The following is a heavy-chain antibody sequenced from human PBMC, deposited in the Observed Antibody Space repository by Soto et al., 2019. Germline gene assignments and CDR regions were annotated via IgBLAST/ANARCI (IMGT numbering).Heavy chain of an antibody. CDR2: IYHSGST. CDR3: AGGIAARPLGY. CDR1: GSSISSGGYS. D-gene: IGHD6-6*01. J-gene: IGHJ4*02. Sequence: QLQLQESGSGLVKPSQTLSLTCAVSGSSISSGGYSWSRIRQPPGKGLEWIGYIYHSGSTYYNPSLKSRVTISVDRSKNQFSLKLSCVTAADTAVYYCAGGIAARPLGYWGQGTLVTVSS. V-gene: IGHV4-30-2*01.